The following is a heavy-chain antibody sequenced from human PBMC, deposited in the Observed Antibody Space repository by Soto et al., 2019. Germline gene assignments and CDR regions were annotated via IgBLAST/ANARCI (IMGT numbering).Heavy chain of an antibody. CDR3: TSRDIAAAGTDFDY. CDR2: IRSKANSYAT. V-gene: IGHV3-73*02. Sequence: EVQLVESGGGLVQPGGSLKLSCAASGFTFSGSPMHWVRQASGKGLEWVGRIRSKANSYATAYAASVKGRFFMSRDDSKNTEYMPMNNLKTEDTAVYYCTSRDIAAAGTDFDYWGRGTLVTVSS. CDR1: GFTFSGSP. D-gene: IGHD6-13*01. J-gene: IGHJ4*02.